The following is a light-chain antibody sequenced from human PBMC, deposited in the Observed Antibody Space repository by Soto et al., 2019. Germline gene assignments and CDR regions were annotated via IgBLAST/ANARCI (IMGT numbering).Light chain of an antibody. CDR3: QDYGTSAPWT. Sequence: VLTQSPGTLSLSPGERTTLSCRASQNIRGNELAWYQQKPGQPPRLLIYRGSRWAPGIPDRFSGRVSGTEFTLTISSLEPEYFAVYYCQDYGTSAPWTFGQGT. V-gene: IGKV3-20*01. J-gene: IGKJ1*01. CDR1: QNIRGNE. CDR2: RGS.